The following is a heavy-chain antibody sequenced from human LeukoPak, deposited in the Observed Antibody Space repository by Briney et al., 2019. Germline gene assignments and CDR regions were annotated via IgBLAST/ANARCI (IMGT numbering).Heavy chain of an antibody. CDR1: GGSFSGYY. D-gene: IGHD3-16*02. CDR3: ARDKAHYDYVWGSYRAPHFFDY. J-gene: IGHJ4*02. V-gene: IGHV4-34*01. Sequence: SETLSLTCAVYGGSFSGYYWSWIRQPPGKGLEWIGEINHSGSTNYNPSLKSRVTISVDTSKNQFSLKLSSVTAADTAVYYCARDKAHYDYVWGSYRAPHFFDYWGQGTLVAVSS. CDR2: INHSGST.